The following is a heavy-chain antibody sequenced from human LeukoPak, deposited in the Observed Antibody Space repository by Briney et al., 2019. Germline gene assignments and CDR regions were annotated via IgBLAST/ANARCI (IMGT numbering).Heavy chain of an antibody. J-gene: IGHJ5*02. CDR2: IKQDGSEK. Sequence: GGSLRLSCAASGFTFSSYSMNWVRQAPGKGLEWVANIKQDGSEKYYVDSVRGRFTISRDNAKNSLYLQMNSLRAEDTAVYYCARDRTYSSGWVETHWFDPWGQGTLVTVSS. CDR1: GFTFSSYS. D-gene: IGHD6-19*01. V-gene: IGHV3-7*01. CDR3: ARDRTYSSGWVETHWFDP.